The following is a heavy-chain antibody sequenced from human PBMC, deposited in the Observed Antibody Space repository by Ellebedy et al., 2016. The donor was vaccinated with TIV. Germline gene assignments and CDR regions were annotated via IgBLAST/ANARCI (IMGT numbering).Heavy chain of an antibody. CDR1: GFTFDDYA. CDR2: ISGSGGST. Sequence: GESLKISCAASGFTFDDYAMHWVRQAPGKGLEWVSAISGSGGSTYYADSVKGRFTISRDNSKNTLYLQMNSLRAEDTAVYYCAKRAGTLSFDYWGQGTLVTVSS. J-gene: IGHJ4*02. CDR3: AKRAGTLSFDY. V-gene: IGHV3-23*01. D-gene: IGHD6-19*01.